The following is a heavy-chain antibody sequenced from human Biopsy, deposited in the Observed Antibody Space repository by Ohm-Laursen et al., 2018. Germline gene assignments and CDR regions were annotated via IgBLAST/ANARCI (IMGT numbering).Heavy chain of an antibody. D-gene: IGHD2-15*01. CDR2: ISDSGST. V-gene: IGHV4-59*08. CDR1: GGSISSFY. CDR3: ARRGSGGRSFDH. Sequence: TLSLTCAVSGGSISSFYWTWIQQPPGKGPEWIGDISDSGSTNYKPSLKSRVIISVDTSKNQFSLNLSSVTAADTAVYYCARRGSGGRSFDHWGQGTLVTVSS. J-gene: IGHJ4*02.